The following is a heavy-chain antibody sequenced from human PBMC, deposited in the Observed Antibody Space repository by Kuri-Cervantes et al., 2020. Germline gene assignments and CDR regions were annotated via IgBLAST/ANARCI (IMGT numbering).Heavy chain of an antibody. CDR1: GYTFTNYY. V-gene: IGHV1-46*01. Sequence: ASVKVSCKASGYTFTNYYIHWVRQAPGQGLEWMGVINPSGSSTSYAQKFQGRVTITTDESTSTAYMELSSLRSEDTAVYYCARVVSCSSRGMSCYFDYWGQGTLVTVSS. CDR2: INPSGSST. D-gene: IGHD2-2*01. J-gene: IGHJ4*02. CDR3: ARVVSCSSRGMSCYFDY.